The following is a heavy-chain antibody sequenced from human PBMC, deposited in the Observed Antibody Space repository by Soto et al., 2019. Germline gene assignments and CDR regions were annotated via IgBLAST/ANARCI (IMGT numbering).Heavy chain of an antibody. CDR2: ISSSGTYI. V-gene: IGHV3-21*01. CDR1: GFTFSTYS. Sequence: GGSRRLSCXASGFTFSTYSMNWVRQAPGKGLEWVSSISSSGTYIHYADSLKGRFTISRDNAKNSLYLQMISLRAEDTAVYYCARDPSDCSSTSCWGYYALDVWGQGTTVTVSS. J-gene: IGHJ6*02. CDR3: ARDPSDCSSTSCWGYYALDV. D-gene: IGHD2-2*01.